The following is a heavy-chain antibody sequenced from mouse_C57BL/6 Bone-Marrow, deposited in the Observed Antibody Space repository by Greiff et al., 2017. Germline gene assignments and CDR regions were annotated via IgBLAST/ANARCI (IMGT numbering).Heavy chain of an antibody. CDR1: GFTFSDYG. Sequence: EVKLVESGGGLVKPGGSLKLSCAASGFTFSDYGMHWVRQAPEKGLEWVAYISSGSSTIYYADTVKGRYTISSDNAKNTLFLQMTSLKSEDTGMYYGATYGSLYYNAMDYWGQGTSVTVSS. CDR2: ISSGSSTI. D-gene: IGHD1-1*01. J-gene: IGHJ4*01. V-gene: IGHV5-17*01. CDR3: ATYGSLYYNAMDY.